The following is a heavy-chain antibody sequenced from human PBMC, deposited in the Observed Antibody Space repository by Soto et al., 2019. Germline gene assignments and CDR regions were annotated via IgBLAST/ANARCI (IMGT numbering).Heavy chain of an antibody. CDR3: ARGMSGSRSYSTRFKYYYYYYMDV. V-gene: IGHV4-34*01. CDR2: INHSGST. J-gene: IGHJ6*03. Sequence: SETLSLTCAVYGGSFSGYYWSWIRQPPGKGLEWIGEINHSGSTNYNPSLKSRVTISVDTSKKQFSLKLSSVTAADTAVYYCARGMSGSRSYSTRFKYYYYYYMDVWGKGTTVTVSS. CDR1: GGSFSGYY. D-gene: IGHD3-10*01.